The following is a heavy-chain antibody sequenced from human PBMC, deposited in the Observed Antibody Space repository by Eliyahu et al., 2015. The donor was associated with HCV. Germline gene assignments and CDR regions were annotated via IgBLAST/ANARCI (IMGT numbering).Heavy chain of an antibody. CDR2: MNPNSGNT. D-gene: IGHD3-3*01. Sequence: QVQLVQSGAEVKKPGASVKVSCKASGYTFTSYDINWVRXAXGQGLEWMGWMNPNSGNTGYAQKFQGRVTMTRNTSISTAYMELSSLRSEDTAVYYCARGGQSYYDFWSGYRIVGDYYYYYGMDVWGQGTTVTVSS. J-gene: IGHJ6*02. V-gene: IGHV1-8*01. CDR3: ARGGQSYYDFWSGYRIVGDYYYYYGMDV. CDR1: GYTFTSYD.